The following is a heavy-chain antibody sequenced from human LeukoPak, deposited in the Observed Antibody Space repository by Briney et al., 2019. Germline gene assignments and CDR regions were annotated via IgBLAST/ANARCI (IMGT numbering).Heavy chain of an antibody. Sequence: GGSLRLSCAASGFTVSSNYMSWVRQAPGKGLEWVSVIYSGGSTYYADSVKGRFTISRDNSKNTLYLQMNSLRAEDTAVYYCARDHLPESITMVRGVTLHYYYYGMDVWGQGTTVTVSS. CDR1: GFTVSSNY. D-gene: IGHD3-10*01. J-gene: IGHJ6*02. V-gene: IGHV3-66*01. CDR2: IYSGGST. CDR3: ARDHLPESITMVRGVTLHYYYYGMDV.